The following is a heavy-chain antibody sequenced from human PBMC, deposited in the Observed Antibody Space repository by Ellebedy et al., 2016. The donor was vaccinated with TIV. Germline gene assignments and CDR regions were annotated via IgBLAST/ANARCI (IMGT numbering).Heavy chain of an antibody. V-gene: IGHV3-11*04. Sequence: GESLKISXAASGFTFSNAYMSWVRQAPGKGLEWLAYIGPGGLTTVYADAVKGRFTISRDNNRKSLYLEINSLRADDTAVYYCARDREIWFDYWGQGALVNVSS. J-gene: IGHJ4*02. CDR2: IGPGGLTT. CDR3: ARDREIWFDY. CDR1: GFTFSNAY. D-gene: IGHD2/OR15-2a*01.